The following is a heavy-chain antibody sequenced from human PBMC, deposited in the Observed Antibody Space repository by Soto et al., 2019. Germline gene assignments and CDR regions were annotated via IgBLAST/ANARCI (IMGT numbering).Heavy chain of an antibody. Sequence: SETLSLTCTVSGGSVTSSDFNWDWIRQSPEKGLEWIGSISYTGDTYYSPSLKSRVTISVDTSENHFSLKLSSVTAADTAVYYCARWWLGGYDSYFDYWGQGALVTVSS. D-gene: IGHD5-12*01. V-gene: IGHV4-39*02. J-gene: IGHJ4*02. CDR3: ARWWLGGYDSYFDY. CDR1: GGSVTSSDFN. CDR2: ISYTGDT.